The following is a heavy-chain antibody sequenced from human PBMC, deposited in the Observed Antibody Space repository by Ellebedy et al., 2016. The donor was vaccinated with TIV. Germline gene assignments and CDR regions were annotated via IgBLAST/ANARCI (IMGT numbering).Heavy chain of an antibody. V-gene: IGHV3-48*02. Sequence: GGSLRLXCAASGFTFSSYSMNWVRQAPGKGLEWVSYISSSSSTIYYADSVKGRFTISRDNAKNSLYLQMNSLRDEDTAVYYCARALIQQLVPRFDYWGQGTLVTVSS. D-gene: IGHD6-6*01. CDR2: ISSSSSTI. CDR1: GFTFSSYS. J-gene: IGHJ4*02. CDR3: ARALIQQLVPRFDY.